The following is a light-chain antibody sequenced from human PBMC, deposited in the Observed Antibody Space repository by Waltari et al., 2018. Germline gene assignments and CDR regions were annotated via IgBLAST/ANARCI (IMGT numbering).Light chain of an antibody. Sequence: DIVMTQTPLSLPVTPGEPASISCRSSQSLLHSNGNTYLYWYLQKPGQSPRLLIYRVSSRFSGVPDRFSGSGSGTDFTLKISRVEAEDVGVYYCMQALQTPFTFGPGTKLDIK. CDR3: MQALQTPFT. V-gene: IGKV2-29*02. J-gene: IGKJ3*01. CDR2: RVS. CDR1: QSLLHSNGNTY.